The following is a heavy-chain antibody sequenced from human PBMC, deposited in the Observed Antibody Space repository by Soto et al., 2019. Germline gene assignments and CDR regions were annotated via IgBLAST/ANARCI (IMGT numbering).Heavy chain of an antibody. CDR3: VKDLGSLVDTGALGY. CDR1: GYTFSRYA. V-gene: IGHV3-23*01. J-gene: IGHJ4*02. D-gene: IGHD2-8*02. CDR2: ISGDGESS. Sequence: GGSLRLSCAASGYTFSRYAMSWVRQAPGKGLEWVSGISGDGESSSYADSVRGRLTISRDNSKNTLHLQLNSLTAEDAALYYCVKDLGSLVDTGALGYWGQGTLVTVSS.